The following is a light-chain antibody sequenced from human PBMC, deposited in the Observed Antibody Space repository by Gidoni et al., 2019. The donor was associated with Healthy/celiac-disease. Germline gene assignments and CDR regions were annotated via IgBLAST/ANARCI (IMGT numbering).Light chain of an antibody. J-gene: IGLJ2*01. Sequence: SYELTQPPSVSVSPGQTASITCSGDKVGDKYACWYQQKPGQSPVLVIYQDNKRPSGIPERFSGSNSGNTATLTISGTQAMDEADYYCQAWDSSNVVFGGGTKLTVL. CDR3: QAWDSSNVV. CDR2: QDN. V-gene: IGLV3-1*01. CDR1: KVGDKY.